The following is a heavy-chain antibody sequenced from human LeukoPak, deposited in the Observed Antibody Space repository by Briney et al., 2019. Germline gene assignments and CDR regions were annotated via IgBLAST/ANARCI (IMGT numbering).Heavy chain of an antibody. V-gene: IGHV4-34*01. D-gene: IGHD1-14*01. Sequence: SETLSPTCTVSGGSTSGYYWSCIRQPPGNGLECSGETSHSGSTNYNPSHKSRVTISVDTSKNQFSLQLRSVTAADTAVYYCARCPVWTHRVFDIWGEGTMVTVSS. CDR2: TSHSGST. J-gene: IGHJ3*02. CDR3: ARCPVWTHRVFDI. CDR1: GGSTSGYY.